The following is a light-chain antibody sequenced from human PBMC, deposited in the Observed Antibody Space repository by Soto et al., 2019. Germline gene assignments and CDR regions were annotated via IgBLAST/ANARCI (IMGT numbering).Light chain of an antibody. CDR3: LQYNGDALT. CDR1: QGIRND. V-gene: IGKV1-17*01. CDR2: AAY. J-gene: IGKJ4*01. Sequence: DIQMTQSPSSLSASVGDRVTITCRASQGIRNDLGWYQQKPGEAPKRLISAAYSLQSGVPSRFSGSGSGREYTLTISSLEPDDFATYDCLQYNGDALTVGGGTMVEVK.